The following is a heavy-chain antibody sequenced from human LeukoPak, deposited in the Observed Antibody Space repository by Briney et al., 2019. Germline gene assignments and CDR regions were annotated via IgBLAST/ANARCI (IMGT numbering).Heavy chain of an antibody. D-gene: IGHD6-13*01. J-gene: IGHJ5*02. CDR3: ARVGFSKEQQLGAGGWFDP. Sequence: SETLSLTCAVSGGSISSRGYSWSWIRQPPGKGLEWIGYIYHSGSTYYNPSLKSRVTISVDRSKNQFSLKLSSVTAADTAVYYCARVGFSKEQQLGAGGWFDPWGQGTLVTVSS. V-gene: IGHV4-30-2*01. CDR2: IYHSGST. CDR1: GGSISSRGYS.